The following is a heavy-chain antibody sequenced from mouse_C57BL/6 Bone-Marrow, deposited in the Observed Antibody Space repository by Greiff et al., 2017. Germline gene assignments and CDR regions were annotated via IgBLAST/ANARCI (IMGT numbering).Heavy chain of an antibody. CDR1: GFTFSSYG. J-gene: IGHJ3*01. V-gene: IGHV5-6*01. CDR3: ARHVDGDSFAY. Sequence: EVKLVESGGDLVKPGGSLKLSCAASGFTFSSYGMSWVRQTPDKRLEWVATISSGGSYTYYPDSVKGRFTISRDNAKNTLYLQMSSLKSEDTAMYYCARHVDGDSFAYWGQGTLVTVSA. CDR2: ISSGGSYT.